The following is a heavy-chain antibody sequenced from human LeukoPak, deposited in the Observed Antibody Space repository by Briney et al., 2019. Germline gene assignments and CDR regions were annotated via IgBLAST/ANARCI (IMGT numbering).Heavy chain of an antibody. V-gene: IGHV4-39*07. CDR1: GGSISSSSYY. J-gene: IGHJ4*02. Sequence: PSETLSLTCTVSGGSISSSSYYWGWIRQPPGKGLEWIGSIYYSGSTYYNPSLKSRVTISVDTSKNQFSLKLSSVTAADTAVYYCARERAARYYDILTGYYDYWGQGTLVTVSS. CDR3: ARERAARYYDILTGYYDY. D-gene: IGHD3-9*01. CDR2: IYYSGST.